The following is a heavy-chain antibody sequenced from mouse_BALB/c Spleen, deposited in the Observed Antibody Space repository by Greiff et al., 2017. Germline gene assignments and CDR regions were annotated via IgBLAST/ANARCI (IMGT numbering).Heavy chain of an antibody. Sequence: EVQVVESGGGLVKPGGSLKLSCAASGFTFSSYAMSWVRQSPEKRLEWVAEISSGGSYTYYPDTVTGRFTISRDNAKNTLYLEMSSLRSEDTAMYYCARDGDGYYGAYWGQGTLVTVSA. J-gene: IGHJ3*01. CDR3: ARDGDGYYGAY. D-gene: IGHD2-3*01. V-gene: IGHV5-9-4*01. CDR2: ISSGGSYT. CDR1: GFTFSSYA.